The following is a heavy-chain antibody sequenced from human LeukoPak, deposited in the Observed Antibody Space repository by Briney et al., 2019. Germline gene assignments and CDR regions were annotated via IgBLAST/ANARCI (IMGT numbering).Heavy chain of an antibody. CDR2: INPNSGET. J-gene: IGHJ6*02. CDR1: GYTXTGYY. CDR3: ATYDFWSGYLGTMDV. Sequence: ASVKVSCKASGYTXTGYYIHWVRQAPGQGLEWMGWINPNSGETNYTQKFQGRVTVTRDTSVSTAYMELRRLRSDDTAVYYCATYDFWSGYLGTMDVWGQGTTVIVSS. D-gene: IGHD3-3*01. V-gene: IGHV1-2*02.